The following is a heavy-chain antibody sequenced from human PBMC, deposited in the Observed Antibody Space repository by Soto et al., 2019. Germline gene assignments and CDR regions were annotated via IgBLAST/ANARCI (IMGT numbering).Heavy chain of an antibody. CDR2: FDPEDGET. V-gene: IGHV1-24*01. J-gene: IGHJ4*02. CDR3: ATDLREFLEWSSPYY. Sequence: GASVKVSGKVSGYTLTELSMHWVRQAPGKGLEWMGGFDPEDGETIYAQKFQGRITMTEDTSTDTAYMELSSLRSEDTAVYYCATDLREFLEWSSPYYWGQGTLVTVSS. CDR1: GYTLTELS. D-gene: IGHD3-3*01.